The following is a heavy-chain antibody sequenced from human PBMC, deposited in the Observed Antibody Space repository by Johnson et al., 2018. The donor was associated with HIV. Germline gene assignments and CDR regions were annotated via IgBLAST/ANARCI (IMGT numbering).Heavy chain of an antibody. V-gene: IGHV3-9*01. CDR3: ASRQYFSSFDI. CDR2: ISWNSGSI. D-gene: IGHD3-3*01. CDR1: GLMFDDYA. J-gene: IGHJ3*02. Sequence: VQLVESGGDWVQPGRSLRLSCAASGLMFDDYAMHWVRQAPGKGLEWVSGISWNSGSIGYAASVKGRFTISRDNAKNSLYLQMNSLRAEDTALYYCASRQYFSSFDIWGQGTMVTVSS.